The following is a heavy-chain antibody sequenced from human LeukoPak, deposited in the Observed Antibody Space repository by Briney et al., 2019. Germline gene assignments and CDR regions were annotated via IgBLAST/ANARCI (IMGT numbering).Heavy chain of an antibody. CDR1: GYTFTGYY. CDR2: INPNSGGT. CDR3: ARDTSGYDGNYYDSSGYYYPDY. J-gene: IGHJ4*02. Sequence: ASVKVSCKASGYTFTGYYMHWVRQAPGQGLEWMGWINPNSGGTNYAQKFQGRVTMTRDTSISTAYMELSRLRSDDTAVYYCARDTSGYDGNYYDSSGYYYPDYWGQGTLVTVSS. V-gene: IGHV1-2*02. D-gene: IGHD3-22*01.